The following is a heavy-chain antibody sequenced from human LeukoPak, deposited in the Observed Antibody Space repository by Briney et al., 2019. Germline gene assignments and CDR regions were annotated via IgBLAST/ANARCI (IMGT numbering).Heavy chain of an antibody. CDR2: VYIGGSP. CDR3: ARDNPARDYYYGMDV. Sequence: PSETLSLTCTVSGDSMRIFHWTWVRQPAGQGLEWIGRVYIGGSPNYNPSLKSRVTMSLDTSKNQFSLKLASVTAADTAIYYCARDNPARDYYYGMDVWGQGTTVTVSS. CDR1: GDSMRIFH. V-gene: IGHV4-4*07. J-gene: IGHJ6*02.